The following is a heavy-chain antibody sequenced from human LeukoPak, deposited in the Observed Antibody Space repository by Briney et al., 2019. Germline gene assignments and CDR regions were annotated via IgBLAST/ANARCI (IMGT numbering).Heavy chain of an antibody. Sequence: PGGSLRLSCAASGFTVSSNYMNWVRQAPGMGLEWVSVIYSGGSTYYADSVRGRFTISRDNSKNTLFLQMNSLRAEDTAVYYCARGEDYGDYFDYWGQGTLVTVSS. V-gene: IGHV3-53*01. CDR2: IYSGGST. CDR1: GFTVSSNY. D-gene: IGHD4-17*01. J-gene: IGHJ4*02. CDR3: ARGEDYGDYFDY.